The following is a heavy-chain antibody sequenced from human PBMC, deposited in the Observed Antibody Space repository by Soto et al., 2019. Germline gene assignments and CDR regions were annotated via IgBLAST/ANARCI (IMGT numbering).Heavy chain of an antibody. CDR1: GITFSSYA. CDR3: AKEGRIAAGLSYMDV. J-gene: IGHJ6*03. D-gene: IGHD6-6*01. V-gene: IGHV3-23*01. CDR2: ISGSGCST. Sequence: GGSLRLSCAASGITFSSYAMSWVRQAPRKGLEWVSAISGSGCSTYYADSVKGRFTISRDNSKNTLYLQMNSLRAEDTAVYYCAKEGRIAAGLSYMDVWGKGTTVTVSS.